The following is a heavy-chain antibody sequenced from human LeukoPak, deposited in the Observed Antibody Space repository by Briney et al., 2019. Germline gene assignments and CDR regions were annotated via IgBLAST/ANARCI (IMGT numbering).Heavy chain of an antibody. J-gene: IGHJ4*02. V-gene: IGHV1-69*13. CDR3: ARDRYCSSTSCYTGSDY. CDR2: IIPIFGTA. D-gene: IGHD2-2*02. Sequence: ASVKVSCKASGGTFSSYAISWVRQAPGQGLEWMGGIIPIFGTANYAQKFQGTVTITADESTSTAYMELSSLRSEDTAVYYCARDRYCSSTSCYTGSDYWGQGTLVTVSS. CDR1: GGTFSSYA.